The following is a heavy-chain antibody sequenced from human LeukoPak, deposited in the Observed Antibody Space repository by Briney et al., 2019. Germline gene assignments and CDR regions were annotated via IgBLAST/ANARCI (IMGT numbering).Heavy chain of an antibody. J-gene: IGHJ4*02. V-gene: IGHV3-74*03. Sequence: PGGSLRLSCAASGFTFSSYWMHWVRQAPGKGLVWVSHINIDGRRTLYADSVKGRFTISRDNAKNTLYLQMNSLRAEDTAVYYCARDSVLGGEDYYDSSGLDYWGQGTLVTVSS. CDR1: GFTFSSYW. D-gene: IGHD3-22*01. CDR2: INIDGRRT. CDR3: ARDSVLGGEDYYDSSGLDY.